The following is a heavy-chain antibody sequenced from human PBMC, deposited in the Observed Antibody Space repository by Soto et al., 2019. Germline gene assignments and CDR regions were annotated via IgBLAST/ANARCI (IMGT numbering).Heavy chain of an antibody. J-gene: IGHJ5*02. CDR1: GYTFTNYD. CDR3: ARAEYASRWYGWFDP. D-gene: IGHD6-13*01. Sequence: ASVKVSCKASGYTFTNYDINWVRQATGQGLEWMGWMNPNSGNTDYAQKFQGRVTMTRNTSISTAYMELSSLRSEDTAVYFCARAEYASRWYGWFDPWGQGTLVT. CDR2: MNPNSGNT. V-gene: IGHV1-8*01.